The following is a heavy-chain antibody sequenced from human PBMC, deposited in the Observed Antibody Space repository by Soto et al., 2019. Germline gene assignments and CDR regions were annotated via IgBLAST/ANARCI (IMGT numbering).Heavy chain of an antibody. Sequence: SETLSLTCAVSGGSISSSNWWSWVRQPPGKGLEWIGEIYHSGSTNYNPSLKSRVTISVDKSKNQFSLKLSSVTAADTAVYYCARDLPPNQYYYDSSGYRSDAFDIWGQGTMVTVSS. J-gene: IGHJ3*02. CDR1: GGSISSSNW. D-gene: IGHD3-22*01. V-gene: IGHV4-4*02. CDR2: IYHSGST. CDR3: ARDLPPNQYYYDSSGYRSDAFDI.